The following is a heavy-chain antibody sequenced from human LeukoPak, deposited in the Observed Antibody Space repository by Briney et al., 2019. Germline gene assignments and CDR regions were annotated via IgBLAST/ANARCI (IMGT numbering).Heavy chain of an antibody. V-gene: IGHV4-34*01. D-gene: IGHD3-22*01. CDR1: GGSFSGYY. CDR2: INHSGST. Sequence: PSETLSHTCAVYGGSFSGYYWSWIRQPPGKGLEWIGEINHSGSTNYNPSLKSRVTISVDTSKNQFSLKLSSVTAADTAVYYCARVWSGSGYSTFDYWGQGTLVTVSS. CDR3: ARVWSGSGYSTFDY. J-gene: IGHJ4*02.